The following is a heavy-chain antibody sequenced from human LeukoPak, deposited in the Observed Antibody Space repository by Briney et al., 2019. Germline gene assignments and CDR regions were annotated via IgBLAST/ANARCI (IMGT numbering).Heavy chain of an antibody. V-gene: IGHV3-33*01. Sequence: GGSLRLSCAASGFTFSSYGMHWVRQAPGKGLEWVAVIWYDGGNKNYADSLKGRFTISRDNSKNTLYLQMDSLRAEDTAVYYCARARDNYDRSGFSALDYWGQGTLVTVSS. CDR3: ARARDNYDRSGFSALDY. CDR1: GFTFSSYG. D-gene: IGHD3-22*01. CDR2: IWYDGGNK. J-gene: IGHJ4*02.